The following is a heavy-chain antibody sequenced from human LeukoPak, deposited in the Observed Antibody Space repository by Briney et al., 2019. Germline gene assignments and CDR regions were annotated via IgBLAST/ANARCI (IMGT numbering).Heavy chain of an antibody. CDR1: GGSFSDYY. J-gene: IGHJ4*02. CDR2: INHSGST. Sequence: PSETLSLTCAVYGGSFSDYYWSWIRQPPGKGLEWIGEINHSGSTNYNPSLKSRVTISVDTSKNQFSLKLSSVTAADTAVYYCARGHYVFDYWGQGTLVTVSP. V-gene: IGHV4-34*01. CDR3: ARGHYVFDY. D-gene: IGHD3-16*01.